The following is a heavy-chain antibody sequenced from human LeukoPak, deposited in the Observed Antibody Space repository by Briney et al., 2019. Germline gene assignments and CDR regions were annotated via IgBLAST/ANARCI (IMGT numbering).Heavy chain of an antibody. D-gene: IGHD5-12*01. CDR2: INPNSGGT. V-gene: IGHV1-2*06. CDR1: GYTFTGYY. J-gene: IGHJ4*02. CDR3: ARDRGLPVATIAALDY. Sequence: GASVKVSCKASGYTFTGYYMHWVRQAPGQGLEWMGRINPNSGGTNYAQKFQGRVTMTRDTSISTAYMELSRLRFDDTAVYYCARDRGLPVATIAALDYWGQGTLVTVSS.